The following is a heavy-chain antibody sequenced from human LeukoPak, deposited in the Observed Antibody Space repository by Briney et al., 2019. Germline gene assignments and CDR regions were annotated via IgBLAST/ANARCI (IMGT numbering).Heavy chain of an antibody. CDR2: ISNSGANT. CDR3: AKGRDAFDI. Sequence: GGSLRLSCAASGFTFSSYGMSWVRQAPGKGLEWVSAISNSGANTYYADSVKGRFTISRDNSKNTLYLQMNSLRAEDTAVYYCAKGRDAFDIWGQGTMVTVSS. J-gene: IGHJ3*02. CDR1: GFTFSSYG. V-gene: IGHV3-23*01.